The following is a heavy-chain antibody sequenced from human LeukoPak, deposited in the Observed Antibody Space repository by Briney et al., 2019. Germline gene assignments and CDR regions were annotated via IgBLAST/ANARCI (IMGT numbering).Heavy chain of an antibody. CDR3: ARDRIDLRYCSGGSCYLDY. CDR1: GFTFSSFG. V-gene: IGHV3-33*01. CDR2: IWYDGSNK. Sequence: GRSLRLSCAASGFTFSSFGMHWVRQAPGKGLEWVAVIWYDGSNKYYADSVKGRLTISRDNSKNTLYLQMNSLRAEDTAVYYCARDRIDLRYCSGGSCYLDYWGQGTLVTVSS. D-gene: IGHD2-15*01. J-gene: IGHJ4*02.